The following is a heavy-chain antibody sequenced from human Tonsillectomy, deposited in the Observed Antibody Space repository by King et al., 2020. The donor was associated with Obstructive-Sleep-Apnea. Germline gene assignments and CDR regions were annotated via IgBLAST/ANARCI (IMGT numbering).Heavy chain of an antibody. D-gene: IGHD3-3*01. CDR2: VSGSGGTT. V-gene: IGHV3-23*04. CDR1: GFSFSSYA. Sequence: VQLVESGGGLVQPGGSLRLSCVASGFSFSSYAINWVRQAPGKGLEWVSLVSGSGGTTFYAESVKGRFTISRDNSKNTVYLQMHSLRAEDTAVYHCAKGIGAFYDFWSGYPNDLDVWGQGTTVAVSS. CDR3: AKGIGAFYDFWSGYPNDLDV. J-gene: IGHJ6*02.